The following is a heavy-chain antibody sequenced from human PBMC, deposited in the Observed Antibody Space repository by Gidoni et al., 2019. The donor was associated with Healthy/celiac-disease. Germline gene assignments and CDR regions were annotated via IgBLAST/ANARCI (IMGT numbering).Heavy chain of an antibody. J-gene: IGHJ4*02. CDR1: GFTFVDYA. Sequence: EVQLVESGGGLVQPGRSLRLSCTASGFTFVDYAMSWFRQAPGKGLEWVGFIRSKAYGGTTEYAASVKGRFTISRDDYKSIAYLQRNSLKTEDTAVYYCTKSIAARPFDYWGQGTLVTVSS. CDR3: TKSIAARPFDY. V-gene: IGHV3-49*03. D-gene: IGHD6-6*01. CDR2: IRSKAYGGTT.